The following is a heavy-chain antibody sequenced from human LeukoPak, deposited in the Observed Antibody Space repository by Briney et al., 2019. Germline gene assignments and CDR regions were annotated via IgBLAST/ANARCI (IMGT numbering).Heavy chain of an antibody. D-gene: IGHD2-15*01. Sequence: GASVKVSCKASGYTFTSYGISWVRQAPGQGLEWMGWISAYNGNTHYAQNLQGRVTMATDTSTNTAYMELRSLRSDDTAVYYCARDSADCSGGTCYSAEYFQYWGQGTLVTVSS. CDR2: ISAYNGNT. CDR3: ARDSADCSGGTCYSAEYFQY. V-gene: IGHV1-18*01. CDR1: GYTFTSYG. J-gene: IGHJ1*01.